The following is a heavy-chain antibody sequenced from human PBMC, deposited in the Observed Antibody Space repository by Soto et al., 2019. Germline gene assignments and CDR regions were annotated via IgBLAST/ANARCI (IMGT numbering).Heavy chain of an antibody. V-gene: IGHV3-21*01. CDR1: GFSFSSYT. CDR2: ISITGSYI. CDR3: ERGAIRGYSYGNSDY. J-gene: IGHJ4*02. D-gene: IGHD5-18*01. Sequence: GGSLRLSCAASGFSFSSYTMDWVRQAPGKGLQWVSSISITGSYIYYADSVKGRFAISRDNAQNSLYLHMNSLRAEDTAVYYCERGAIRGYSYGNSDYWGQVTQVTVYS.